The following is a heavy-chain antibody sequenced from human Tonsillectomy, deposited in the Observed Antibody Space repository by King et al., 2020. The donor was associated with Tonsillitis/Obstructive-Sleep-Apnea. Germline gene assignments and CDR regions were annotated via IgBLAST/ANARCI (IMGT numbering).Heavy chain of an antibody. D-gene: IGHD6-19*01. J-gene: IGHJ4*01. CDR1: GFTFSSYD. Sequence: DVQLVESGGGLVQPGGSLRLSCAASGFTFSSYDMHWVRQATGKGLEWVSAIGTAGDTYYPGSVKGRFTISRENAKNSLYLQMNSLRAGDTAVYYCARDSPDSSGWPTIDYWGHGTLVTVSS. CDR2: IGTAGDT. V-gene: IGHV3-13*04. CDR3: ARDSPDSSGWPTIDY.